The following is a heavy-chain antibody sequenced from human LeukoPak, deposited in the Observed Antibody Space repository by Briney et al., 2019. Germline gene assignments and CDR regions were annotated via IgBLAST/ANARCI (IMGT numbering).Heavy chain of an antibody. CDR3: AADPGYYFDY. CDR2: ISSSSSYI. J-gene: IGHJ4*02. CDR1: GFTFSSYG. V-gene: IGHV3-21*06. Sequence: GGSLRLSCAASGFTFSSYGMHWVRQAPGKGLEWVSSISSSSSYIYYADSVKGRFTISRDNAKSSLYLQMNSLGAEDTAVYYCAADPGYYFDYWGQGTLVTVSS.